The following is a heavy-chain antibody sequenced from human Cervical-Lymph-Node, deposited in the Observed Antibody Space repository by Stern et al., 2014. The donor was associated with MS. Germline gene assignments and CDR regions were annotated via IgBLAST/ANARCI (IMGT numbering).Heavy chain of an antibody. CDR2: IFPRDSNT. Sequence: VQLVQSGAEVKKPGESLKISCEASGYLFDDYWIGWVRQMSGRGLELVAIIFPRDSNTRYSPSVQGQVTISADKSLSTASLQWSSLKASDPAMYYWARSPATPSGYDRFDYWGQGALVTVSS. J-gene: IGHJ4*02. CDR3: ARSPATPSGYDRFDY. V-gene: IGHV5-51*03. D-gene: IGHD5-12*01. CDR1: GYLFDDYW.